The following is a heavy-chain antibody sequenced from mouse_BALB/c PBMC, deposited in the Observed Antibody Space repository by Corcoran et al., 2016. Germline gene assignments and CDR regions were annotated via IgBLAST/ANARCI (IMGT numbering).Heavy chain of an antibody. D-gene: IGHD1-1*01. V-gene: IGHV9-3*02. CDR3: ARYGSHWYFDV. CDR1: GYTFTNYG. Sequence: QIQLVQSGPEMKKPGEKVKISCKASGYTFTNYGMNWVKQAPGKGLKWMGWINTNTGEPTYAEEFKGRFAFSLETSASTAYLQINNLKNEDTATYFCARYGSHWYFDVWGAGTTVTVSS. J-gene: IGHJ1*01. CDR2: INTNTGEP.